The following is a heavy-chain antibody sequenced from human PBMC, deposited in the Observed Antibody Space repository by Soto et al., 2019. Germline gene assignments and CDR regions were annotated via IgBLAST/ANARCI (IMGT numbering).Heavy chain of an antibody. J-gene: IGHJ4*02. CDR2: SSDTGNNI. Sequence: EVQLVESGGGLVKPGGSLRLSCAASGFTFRSYTMNWVRQAPWKGLEWVSSSSDTGNNIYYTDSLKGRFTISRDNAKNSLYLPMNSLSAEDTAVYYCTRGHYGDCSSFHWGQGTLVTVSS. CDR1: GFTFRSYT. CDR3: TRGHYGDCSSFH. V-gene: IGHV3-21*01. D-gene: IGHD4-17*01.